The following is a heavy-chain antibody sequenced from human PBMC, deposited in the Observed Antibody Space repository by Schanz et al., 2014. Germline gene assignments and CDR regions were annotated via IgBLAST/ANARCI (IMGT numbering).Heavy chain of an antibody. V-gene: IGHV1-18*01. J-gene: IGHJ6*02. CDR3: ARAKRFGDMDV. D-gene: IGHD3-10*01. CDR2: ISTSNGNT. Sequence: QVQLVQSGAEVKKPGASVKVSCKASGYTFTSYGISWVRQAPGQGLEWMGWISTSNGNTNYIQKLQGRVTMTRDTSTSTVYMELSSLRSDDTAVYYCARAKRFGDMDVWGQGTTVTVSS. CDR1: GYTFTSYG.